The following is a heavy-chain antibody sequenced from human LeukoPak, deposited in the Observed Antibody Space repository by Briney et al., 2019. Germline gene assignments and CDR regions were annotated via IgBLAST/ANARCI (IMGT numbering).Heavy chain of an antibody. V-gene: IGHV1-18*01. CDR1: GSTFTSSG. CDR3: ARDTKMVRVVHYFDN. D-gene: IGHD3-10*01. CDR2: VSANTDNT. Sequence: EAAVPVSCKASGSTFTSSGISWVRQAPAQGLEWLGWVSANTDNTDYAQRFQGRVTMTTDTSTTTAYMELRTLRSDGTAVYDCARDTKMVRVVHYFDNWGQGALVTVSS. J-gene: IGHJ4*02.